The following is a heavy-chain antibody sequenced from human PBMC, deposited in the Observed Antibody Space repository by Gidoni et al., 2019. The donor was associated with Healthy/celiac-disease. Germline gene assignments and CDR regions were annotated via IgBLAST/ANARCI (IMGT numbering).Heavy chain of an antibody. CDR2: ISSSSSDI. J-gene: IGHJ3*02. Sequence: EVQLVESGGGLVKPGGSLSLSCAASGFTFSSYSMNWVRQAPGKGLEWVSSISSSSSDIYYADSVKGRFTISRDNAKNSLYLQMNSLRAEDTAVYYCARGGYCSGGSCYPKAFDIWGQGTMVTVSS. CDR1: GFTFSSYS. CDR3: ARGGYCSGGSCYPKAFDI. D-gene: IGHD2-15*01. V-gene: IGHV3-21*01.